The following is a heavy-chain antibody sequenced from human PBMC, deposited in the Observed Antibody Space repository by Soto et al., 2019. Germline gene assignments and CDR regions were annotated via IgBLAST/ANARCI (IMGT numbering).Heavy chain of an antibody. CDR2: IHNNGAT. CDR3: AREGAGYYWFDP. V-gene: IGHV4-31*03. Sequence: PSETLSLTGTISGGSIDSGCYYWSWIRQHPTEGLEWIGYIHNNGATYYNPSLTGRVSISADRSKTQFSLNVYSVNAADTGVYYCAREGAGYYWFDPSGPGVLVTVSS. CDR1: GGSIDSGCYY. J-gene: IGHJ5*02. D-gene: IGHD3-10*01.